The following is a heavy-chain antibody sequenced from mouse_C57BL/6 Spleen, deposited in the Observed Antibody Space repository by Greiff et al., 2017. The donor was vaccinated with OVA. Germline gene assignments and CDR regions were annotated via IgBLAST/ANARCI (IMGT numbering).Heavy chain of an antibody. D-gene: IGHD2-4*01. Sequence: EESGPGLVKPSQSLSLTCSVTGYSITSGYYWNWIRQFPGNKLEWMGYISYDGSNNYNPSLKNRISITRDTSKNQFFLKLNSVTTEDTATYYCARDDYDGFYYAMDYWGQGTSVTVSS. CDR3: ARDDYDGFYYAMDY. J-gene: IGHJ4*01. CDR2: ISYDGSN. CDR1: GYSITSGYY. V-gene: IGHV3-6*01.